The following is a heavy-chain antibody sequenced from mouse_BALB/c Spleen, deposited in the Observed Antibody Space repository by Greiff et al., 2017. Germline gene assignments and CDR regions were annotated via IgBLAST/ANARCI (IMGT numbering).Heavy chain of an antibody. J-gene: IGHJ4*01. D-gene: IGHD4-1*01. V-gene: IGHV14-3*02. Sequence: EVHLVESGAELVKPGASVKLSCTASGFNIKDTYMHWVKQRPEQGLEWIGRIDPANGNTKYDPKFQGKATITADTSSNTAYLQLSSLTSEDTAVYYCARDELTGTVYYAMDYWGQGTSVTVAS. CDR2: IDPANGNT. CDR3: ARDELTGTVYYAMDY. CDR1: GFNIKDTY.